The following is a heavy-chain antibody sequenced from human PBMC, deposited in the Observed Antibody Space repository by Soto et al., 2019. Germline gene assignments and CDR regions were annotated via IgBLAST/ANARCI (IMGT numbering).Heavy chain of an antibody. J-gene: IGHJ6*02. D-gene: IGHD3-10*01. Sequence: GGSLRLSCAASGFTFSSYAMSWVRQAPGKGLEWVSAISGSGGSTYYADSVKGRFTISRDNSKNTLYLQMNSLGAEDTDVCYCAKDLAGSGYYYYGMDVWGQGTTVTVSS. CDR2: ISGSGGST. V-gene: IGHV3-23*01. CDR1: GFTFSSYA. CDR3: AKDLAGSGYYYYGMDV.